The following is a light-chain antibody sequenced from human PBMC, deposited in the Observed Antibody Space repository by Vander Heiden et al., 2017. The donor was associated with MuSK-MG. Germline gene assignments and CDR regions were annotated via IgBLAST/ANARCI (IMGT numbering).Light chain of an antibody. Sequence: DIQMTQSPSSLSASIGDRVTITCRASQSISTYLNWYQQKSGKAPKLLIFGASSLQSGVPSRVSGSGSGTHFTLTISRLRPEDFATYYGQQGVSTLFTFGHGTKVEIK. CDR2: GAS. CDR3: QQGVSTLFT. CDR1: QSISTY. J-gene: IGKJ3*01. V-gene: IGKV1-39*01.